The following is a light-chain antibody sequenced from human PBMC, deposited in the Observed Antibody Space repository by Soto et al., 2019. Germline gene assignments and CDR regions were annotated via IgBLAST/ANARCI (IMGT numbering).Light chain of an antibody. Sequence: EIVMTQSPATLSVSPGERANLSCRASQSVSRTLAWYQQKPGQAPRLLIYGASTRATGIPARFSGSGYGTEFTLTISSLQSEDFAVYYCQQYNNWPPWTFGQGTKVEIK. J-gene: IGKJ1*01. V-gene: IGKV3-15*01. CDR3: QQYNNWPPWT. CDR2: GAS. CDR1: QSVSRT.